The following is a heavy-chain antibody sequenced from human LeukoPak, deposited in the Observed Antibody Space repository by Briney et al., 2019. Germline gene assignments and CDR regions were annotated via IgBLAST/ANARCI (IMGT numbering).Heavy chain of an antibody. Sequence: PGGSLRLSCAPSGFTFRIYSMNWVRQAPGKGLEWVSTISSHSIYIYYADSVKGRFTISRDNAKNSLYLQMNSLRAEDTAVYYCARFSSGWAGGLDYWGQGTLVTVSS. V-gene: IGHV3-21*01. CDR1: GFTFRIYS. CDR2: ISSHSIYI. D-gene: IGHD6-19*01. CDR3: ARFSSGWAGGLDY. J-gene: IGHJ4*02.